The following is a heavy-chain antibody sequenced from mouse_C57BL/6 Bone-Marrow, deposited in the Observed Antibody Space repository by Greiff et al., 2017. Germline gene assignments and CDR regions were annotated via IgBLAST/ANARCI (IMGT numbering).Heavy chain of an antibody. Sequence: QVQLQQPGAELVKPGASVKLSCKASGYTFTSYWMHWVKQRPGQGLEWIGMIHPNSGSTNYNEKFKSKATLTVDKSSSTAYMQLSSLTAEDSAVYYCARDYDSASWYFDVWGTGTTVTVSS. CDR2: IHPNSGST. J-gene: IGHJ1*03. V-gene: IGHV1-64*01. CDR1: GYTFTSYW. D-gene: IGHD2-4*01. CDR3: ARDYDSASWYFDV.